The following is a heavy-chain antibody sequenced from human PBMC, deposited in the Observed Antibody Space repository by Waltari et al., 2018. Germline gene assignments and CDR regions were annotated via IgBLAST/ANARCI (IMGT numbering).Heavy chain of an antibody. CDR1: GFTSRRFW. CDR2: IYQDGSVT. J-gene: IGHJ6*02. V-gene: IGHV3-7*01. Sequence: EVQLVESGGGLVQPGGSLRLSCAASGFTSRRFWMSWVRQAPGKGLEWVANIYQDGSVTNYVDSVKGRFTTSRDNARNSLYLQMNSLRADDTAVYYCVRDDDGGMGAVWGQGTTVTVSS. D-gene: IGHD3-16*01. CDR3: VRDDDGGMGAV.